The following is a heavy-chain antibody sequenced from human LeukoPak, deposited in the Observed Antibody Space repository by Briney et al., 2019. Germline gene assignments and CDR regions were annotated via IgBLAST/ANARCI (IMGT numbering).Heavy chain of an antibody. CDR1: GVSISSTSYY. D-gene: IGHD5-24*01. V-gene: IGHV4-61*05. Sequence: SETLSLTCTVSGVSISSTSYYWSWIRQPPGKGLEWIGCIYYTGSTNFNASLKSRVTISVDMSQNQFSLRLNSVTAADTAVYYCARYNRPYYFDFWGQGTLVTVSS. CDR3: ARYNRPYYFDF. CDR2: IYYTGST. J-gene: IGHJ4*02.